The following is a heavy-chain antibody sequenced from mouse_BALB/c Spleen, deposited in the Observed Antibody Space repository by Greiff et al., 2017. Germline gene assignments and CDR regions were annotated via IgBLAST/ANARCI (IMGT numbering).Heavy chain of an antibody. CDR1: GYSFTDYI. V-gene: IGHV1-39*01. Sequence: EVQLQQTGPELVKPGASVKISCKASGYSFTDYIMLWVKQSHGKSLEWIGNINPYYGSTSYNLKFKGKATLTVDKSSSTAYMQLNSLTSEDSAVYYCARLEYAMDYWGQGTSVTVSS. CDR3: ARLEYAMDY. CDR2: INPYYGST. J-gene: IGHJ4*01.